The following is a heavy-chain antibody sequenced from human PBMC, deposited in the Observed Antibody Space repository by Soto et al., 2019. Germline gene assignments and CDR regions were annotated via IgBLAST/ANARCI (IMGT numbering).Heavy chain of an antibody. CDR2: ISYDGSNK. J-gene: IGHJ4*02. CDR1: GFTLSSYS. D-gene: IGHD3-10*01. CDR3: ARASAGFDD. V-gene: IGHV3-30-3*01. Sequence: XGSLRLTLAASGFTLSSYSMHWVRQAPGKGLDWVAVISYDGSNKYYADSVKGRFTISRDNSKNTLYLQMNSLRAEDTAVYYCARASAGFDDWAQGTLVTVSS.